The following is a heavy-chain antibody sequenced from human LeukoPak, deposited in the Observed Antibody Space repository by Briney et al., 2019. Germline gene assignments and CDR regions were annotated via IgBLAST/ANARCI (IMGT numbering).Heavy chain of an antibody. CDR3: ARKGLGGELGGFDC. CDR1: GFTFSNYG. V-gene: IGHV3-30*03. CDR2: ISYDGSNK. J-gene: IGHJ4*02. D-gene: IGHD1-26*01. Sequence: GTSLRLSCAASGFTFSNYGMHWVRQAPGKGLEWVTIISYDGSNKYYADSVKGRFTVSRDNSNNTLFLQMNSLRAEDTALYYCARKGLGGELGGFDCWGQGTLVTVSS.